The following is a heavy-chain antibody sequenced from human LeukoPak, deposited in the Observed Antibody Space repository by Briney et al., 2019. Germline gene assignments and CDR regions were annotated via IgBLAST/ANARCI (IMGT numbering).Heavy chain of an antibody. CDR3: ARASPGLFDC. CDR1: GGSISSYY. Sequence: SETLSLTCTVSGGSISSYYWNWIRQPPGKGLEWIGFIYYSGGTNYNPSLKSRVTISVDTSKNQFSLKLSSVTAADTAVYYCARASPGLFDCWGQGTLVTVSS. V-gene: IGHV4-59*01. CDR2: IYYSGGT. J-gene: IGHJ4*02. D-gene: IGHD2-21*01.